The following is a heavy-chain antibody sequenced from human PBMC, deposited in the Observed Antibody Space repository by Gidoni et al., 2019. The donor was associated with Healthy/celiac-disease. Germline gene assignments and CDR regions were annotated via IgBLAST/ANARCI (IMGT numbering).Heavy chain of an antibody. V-gene: IGHV3-9*01. CDR1: GFPFDAYA. D-gene: IGHD3-22*01. Sequence: EVQLVESGGGLVQPGRSLRLSCAASGFPFDAYAMPWVRQAPGKGLEWVSGISWNSGSIGYADSVKGRFTISRDNAKNSLYLQMNSLRAEDTALYYCAKGPTYYYDSSGYYYLGGYFDYWGQGTLVTVSS. J-gene: IGHJ4*02. CDR2: ISWNSGSI. CDR3: AKGPTYYYDSSGYYYLGGYFDY.